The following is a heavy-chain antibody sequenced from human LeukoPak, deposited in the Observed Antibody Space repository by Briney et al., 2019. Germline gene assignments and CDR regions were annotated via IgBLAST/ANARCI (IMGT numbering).Heavy chain of an antibody. Sequence: SQTLSLTCAISGDSVSSNGASWNWIRQSPSRGLEWLGRTYYRSQQWHSDYAPSMKGRITLNPDTSKNQFSLQLNSMTPEDTAVYYCASDYYYYYGMDVWGQGTLVTVSS. CDR2: TYYRSQQWHS. CDR3: ASDYYYYYGMDV. J-gene: IGHJ6*02. CDR1: GDSVSSNGAS. V-gene: IGHV6-1*01.